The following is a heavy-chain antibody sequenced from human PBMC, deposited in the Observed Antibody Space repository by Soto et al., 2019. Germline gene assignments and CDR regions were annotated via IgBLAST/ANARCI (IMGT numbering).Heavy chain of an antibody. V-gene: IGHV5-10-1*03. Sequence: EVQLVQSGAEVKKAGESLRISCKVSGYRFNSYWISWVRHVRWKGLEWMGRIDPSDSDSDYSPSLQGHVTISADMSSTTAYLQWDSLKASDSATYHCATGVGGSFEQWGQGTPVSVSS. J-gene: IGHJ4*02. D-gene: IGHD6-25*01. CDR2: IDPSDSDS. CDR1: GYRFNSYW. CDR3: ATGVGGSFEQ.